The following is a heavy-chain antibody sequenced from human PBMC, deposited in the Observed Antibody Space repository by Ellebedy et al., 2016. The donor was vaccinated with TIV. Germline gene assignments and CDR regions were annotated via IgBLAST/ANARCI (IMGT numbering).Heavy chain of an antibody. CDR3: ARPHYSGLESPRFDY. V-gene: IGHV5-51*01. D-gene: IGHD3-10*01. CDR1: GYSFTSYW. CDR2: IYPGDSDT. Sequence: GESLKISCKGSGYSFTSYWIGWVRQMPGKGLEWMGIIYPGDSDTRYSPSFQGQVTISVDKSISTAYLQWSSLKASDTAMYYCARPHYSGLESPRFDYWGQGTLVTVSS. J-gene: IGHJ4*02.